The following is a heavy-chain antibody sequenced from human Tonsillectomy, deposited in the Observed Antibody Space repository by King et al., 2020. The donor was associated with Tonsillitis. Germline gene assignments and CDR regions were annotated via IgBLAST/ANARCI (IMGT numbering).Heavy chain of an antibody. CDR1: GGTFSSYA. CDR2: IILIFSIA. Sequence: QLVQSGAEMKKPGSSVKVSCKASGGTFSSYAINCVRQAPGQGLEWMGGIILIFSIANYARKFQGRVPITADASTSTAYMELSSLRTRDTAVYYCARVIAAAGTGLYNWFDPWGQGTLVIVSS. CDR3: ARVIAAAGTGLYNWFDP. J-gene: IGHJ5*02. D-gene: IGHD6-13*01. V-gene: IGHV1-69*01.